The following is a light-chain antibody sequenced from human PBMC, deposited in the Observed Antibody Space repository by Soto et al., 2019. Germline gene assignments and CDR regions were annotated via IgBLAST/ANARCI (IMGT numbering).Light chain of an antibody. V-gene: IGKV3D-15*01. CDR1: QSVPNSR. CDR2: GAS. CDR3: QQYNNWPFT. Sequence: EIVLTQSPDTLSLSPGERATLSCRASQSVPNSRLAWYQQKPGQAPRLLIYGASNRATGIPDRFSGSVSGTEFTLTISSLQSEDFAVYYCQQYNNWPFTFGQGTRLEIK. J-gene: IGKJ5*01.